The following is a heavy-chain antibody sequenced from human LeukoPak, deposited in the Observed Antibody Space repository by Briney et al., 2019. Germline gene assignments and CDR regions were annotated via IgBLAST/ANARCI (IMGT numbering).Heavy chain of an antibody. J-gene: IGHJ3*02. CDR3: ARAGHVITIIVVLDAFDI. CDR1: GFTFSSYE. V-gene: IGHV3-48*03. CDR2: ISSSGSTI. Sequence: SGGSLRLSCAASGFTFSSYEMNWVRQAPGKGLEWLSYISSSGSTIYYADSVKGRFTISRDNAKSSLYLQMNTLRAEDTAVYYCARAGHVITIIVVLDAFDIWGQGTMVTVSS. D-gene: IGHD3-10*01.